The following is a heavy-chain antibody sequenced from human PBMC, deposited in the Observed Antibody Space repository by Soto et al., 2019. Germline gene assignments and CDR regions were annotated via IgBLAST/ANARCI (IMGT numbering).Heavy chain of an antibody. V-gene: IGHV1-69*04. Sequence: SVKGACKASGGTFSSYTISWVRQAPGQGLEWMGRIIPILGIANYAQKFQGRVTITADKSTSTAYMELSSLRSEDTAVYYCARDLANFDWQFDYWGQGTLVTVSS. CDR1: GGTFSSYT. D-gene: IGHD3-9*01. J-gene: IGHJ4*02. CDR2: IIPILGIA. CDR3: ARDLANFDWQFDY.